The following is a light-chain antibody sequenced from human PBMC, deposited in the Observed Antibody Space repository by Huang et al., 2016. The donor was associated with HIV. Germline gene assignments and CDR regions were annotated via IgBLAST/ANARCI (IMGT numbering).Light chain of an antibody. CDR1: RGVSTN. V-gene: IGKV3-15*01. CDR3: HQYNNWLLS. Sequence: EIVMTQSPATLSVSPGQRVTLSCRANRGVSTNLAWYQQRHGKAPRLLIYGSSTRAPGIPARFSGSGSGTDFSLTISSLQSEDFALYYCHQYNNWLLSFGGGTRV. J-gene: IGKJ4*01. CDR2: GSS.